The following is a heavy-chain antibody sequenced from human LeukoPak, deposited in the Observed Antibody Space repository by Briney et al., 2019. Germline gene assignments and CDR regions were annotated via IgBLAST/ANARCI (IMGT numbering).Heavy chain of an antibody. CDR2: INHSGIT. CDR1: DGSFSSYY. V-gene: IGHV4-34*01. CDR3: ARDGGSNNYWFDP. J-gene: IGHJ5*02. Sequence: SETLSLTCAVYDGSFSSYYWTWVRQPPGKGLEWIGEINHSGITNYRPSLKSRVTISLDTSKNQFSLKLTSVTTADTAVYYCARDGGSNNYWFDPWGQGTLVTVSS. D-gene: IGHD4-23*01.